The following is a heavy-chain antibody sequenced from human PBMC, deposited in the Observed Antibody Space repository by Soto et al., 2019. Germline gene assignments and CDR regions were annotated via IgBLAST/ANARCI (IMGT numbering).Heavy chain of an antibody. CDR3: ARGLYGDYSWEASDI. V-gene: IGHV4-59*01. Sequence: QVQLQESGPGLVKPSETLSLTCTVSSGSISTYYWSWIRQPPGKGLEWIGYVYYSGYTNYNPSLKSRATISVDTSKNQFSLKLTSVTAADTAVYYCARGLYGDYSWEASDIWGQGTMVTVSS. CDR1: SGSISTYY. CDR2: VYYSGYT. D-gene: IGHD4-17*01. J-gene: IGHJ3*02.